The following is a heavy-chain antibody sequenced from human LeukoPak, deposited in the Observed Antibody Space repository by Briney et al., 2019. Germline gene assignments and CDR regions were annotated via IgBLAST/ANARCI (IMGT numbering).Heavy chain of an antibody. V-gene: IGHV4-61*02. CDR3: ARATYYYDSSGYYRYYYYYYMDV. CDR1: GGSISSGSYY. Sequence: SETLSLTCTVSGGSISSGSYYWGWIRQPAGKGLEWIGRIYTSGSTNYNPSLKSRVTISVDTSKNQFSLKLSSVTAADTAVYYCARATYYYDSSGYYRYYYYYYMDVWGKGTTVTISS. D-gene: IGHD3-22*01. J-gene: IGHJ6*03. CDR2: IYTSGST.